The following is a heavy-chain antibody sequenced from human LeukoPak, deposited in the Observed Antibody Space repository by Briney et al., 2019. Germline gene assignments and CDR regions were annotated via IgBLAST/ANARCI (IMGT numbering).Heavy chain of an antibody. CDR1: GYSFTSYW. CDR2: IYLGDSDT. D-gene: IGHD6-19*01. CDR3: ARHAGLEVAAAPAVFGF. Sequence: GGSLKISCKGSGYSFTSYWIGWVRQEPGKGLEWMGVIYLGDSDTRYSPYFQGQVTISVDKSFSTAYLQWSSLTASDTAMYYCARHAGLEVAAAPAVFGFWGQGTLVLVSS. V-gene: IGHV5-51*01. J-gene: IGHJ4*02.